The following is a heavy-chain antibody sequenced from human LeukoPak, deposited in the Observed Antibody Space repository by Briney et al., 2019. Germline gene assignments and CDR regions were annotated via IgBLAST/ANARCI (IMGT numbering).Heavy chain of an antibody. CDR3: ARSSYYYGSGSYYLDY. CDR1: GGSISSYY. Sequence: PSETLSLTCTVSGGSISSYYWSWIRQPAGKGLECIGRIYTSGSTNYNPSLKSRVTMSVDTSKNQFSLKLSSVTAADTAVYYCARSSYYYGSGSYYLDYWGQGTLVTVSS. V-gene: IGHV4-4*07. CDR2: IYTSGST. J-gene: IGHJ4*02. D-gene: IGHD3-10*01.